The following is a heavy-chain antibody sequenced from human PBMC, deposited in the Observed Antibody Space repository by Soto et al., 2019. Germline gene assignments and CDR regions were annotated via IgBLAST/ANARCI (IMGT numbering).Heavy chain of an antibody. Sequence: SVKVSCKASVGTFSSYAISWVRQAPGQGLEWMGGIIPIFGTANYAQKFQGRVTITADESTSTAYMELSSLRSEDTAVYYCARDEVVLVPAAMRPYYYYGMDVWGQGTTVTVSS. D-gene: IGHD2-2*01. V-gene: IGHV1-69*13. J-gene: IGHJ6*02. CDR1: VGTFSSYA. CDR2: IIPIFGTA. CDR3: ARDEVVLVPAAMRPYYYYGMDV.